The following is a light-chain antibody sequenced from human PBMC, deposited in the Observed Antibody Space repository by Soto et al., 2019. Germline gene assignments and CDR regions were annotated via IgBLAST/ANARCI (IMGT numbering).Light chain of an antibody. CDR2: GAS. CDR3: RQCNEWPLIT. CDR1: QSVNSY. V-gene: IGKV3-15*01. Sequence: EIVMTQSPATLSVSPGERATLSCRASQSVNSYLAWYQQKPGQAPRLLIYGASNRATGVPARFSGSGSGTELTLTISRLQSEDFAVYYCRQCNEWPLITFGQGTRLEAK. J-gene: IGKJ5*01.